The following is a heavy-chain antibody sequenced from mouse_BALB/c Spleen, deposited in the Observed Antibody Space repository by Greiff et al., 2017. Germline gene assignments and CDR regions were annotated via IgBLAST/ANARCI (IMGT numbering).Heavy chain of an antibody. D-gene: IGHD2-4*01. CDR2: IDPANGNT. CDR1: GFTFTDPY. CDR3: AKITTGFAY. Sequence: VQLQQSGAGLVKPGASVKLSCTASGFTFTDPYMPWVQQSPEQGLEWIGRIDPANGNTKYDPKFQGRATITADTSSNTVYLQLSRLTSEDTAVYYGAKITTGFAYWGQGTLVTVSA. V-gene: IGHV14-3*02. J-gene: IGHJ3*01.